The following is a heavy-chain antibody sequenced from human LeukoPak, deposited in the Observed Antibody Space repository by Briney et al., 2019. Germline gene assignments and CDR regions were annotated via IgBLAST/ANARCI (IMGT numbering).Heavy chain of an antibody. CDR2: IYTSGST. V-gene: IGHV4-4*09. J-gene: IGHJ4*02. Sequence: PSETLSLTCTVSGGSISSYYWSWIRQPPGKGLEWIGYIYTSGSTNYNPSLKSRVTISVDTSKNQFSLKLSSVTAADTAVYYCARHQADSSGYTFDYWGQGTLVTVSS. D-gene: IGHD3-22*01. CDR3: ARHQADSSGYTFDY. CDR1: GGSISSYY.